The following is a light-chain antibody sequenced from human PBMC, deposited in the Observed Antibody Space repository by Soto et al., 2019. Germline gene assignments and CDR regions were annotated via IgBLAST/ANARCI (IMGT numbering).Light chain of an antibody. CDR3: QQYNTYPLT. V-gene: IGKV1-5*03. CDR1: ESISSW. Sequence: DIQMTQSPSTLSASVGDRVSITCRAGESISSWLAWYQQKPGKAPKILINKASNLESGVPSRFSGSGSGTEFTLTISSLQPDDFATYYSQQYNTYPLTFGGGTKVEFK. CDR2: KAS. J-gene: IGKJ4*01.